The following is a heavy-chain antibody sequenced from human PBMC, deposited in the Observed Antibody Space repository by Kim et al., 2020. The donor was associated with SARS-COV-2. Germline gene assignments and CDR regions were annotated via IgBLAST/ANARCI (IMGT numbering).Heavy chain of an antibody. CDR2: ISYDGSNK. CDR1: GFTFSSYG. V-gene: IGHV3-30*18. J-gene: IGHJ5*02. Sequence: GGSLRHSCAASGFTFSSYGMHWVRQAPGKGLEWVAVISYDGSNKYYADSVKGRFTISRDNSKNTLYLQMNSLRAEDTAVYYCAKALLESWGQGTLVTVSS. CDR3: AKALLES. D-gene: IGHD1-1*01.